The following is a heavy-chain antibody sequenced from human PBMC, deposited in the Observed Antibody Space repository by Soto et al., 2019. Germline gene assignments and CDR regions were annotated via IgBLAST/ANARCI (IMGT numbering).Heavy chain of an antibody. Sequence: QVQLQESGPGLVKPSETLSLTCSVSGGSMETFYWSWIRQPPGKGLEWIGYISNSGSTNYNPSLESRVTVSVDTAKNEFSLKLNSVTAADTATYYCAIILRDSQGWYHHDFWGQGTLVTVAS. J-gene: IGHJ4*02. D-gene: IGHD6-19*01. CDR3: AIILRDSQGWYHHDF. V-gene: IGHV4-59*01. CDR1: GGSMETFY. CDR2: ISNSGST.